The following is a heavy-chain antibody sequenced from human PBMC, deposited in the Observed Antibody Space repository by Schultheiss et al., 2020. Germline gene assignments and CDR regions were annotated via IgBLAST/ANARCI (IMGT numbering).Heavy chain of an antibody. V-gene: IGHV1-69*02. J-gene: IGHJ4*02. CDR2: IIPILGIA. CDR1: GGTFSSYT. D-gene: IGHD4-23*01. CDR3: ALTPLYGGNWANYFDY. Sequence: SVKVSCKASGGTFSSYTISWVRQAPGQGLEWMGRIIPILGIANYAQKFQGRVTNTADTSTSTAYMELRSLRSDDTAVYYCALTPLYGGNWANYFDYWGQGTLVTVSS.